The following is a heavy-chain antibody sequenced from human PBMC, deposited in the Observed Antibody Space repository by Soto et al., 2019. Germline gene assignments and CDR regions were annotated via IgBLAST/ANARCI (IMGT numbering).Heavy chain of an antibody. CDR1: GASISSGDYF. Sequence: QVHLEESGPGLVKPSQTLSLTCTVSGASISSGDYFWSWIRQSPGKGLEWIGYIYDSGSSYYNPSLQSRVTMSVDMSKNQFSLKLSSVTAADTAVYYCAREKGYISGPKNFDYWGQGTLVTVSS. V-gene: IGHV4-30-4*01. J-gene: IGHJ4*02. D-gene: IGHD5-12*01. CDR3: AREKGYISGPKNFDY. CDR2: IYDSGSS.